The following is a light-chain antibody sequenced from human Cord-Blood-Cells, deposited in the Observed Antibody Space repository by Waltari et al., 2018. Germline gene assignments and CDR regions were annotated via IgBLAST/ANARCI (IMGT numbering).Light chain of an antibody. CDR3: CSYAGSSTVL. V-gene: IGLV2-23*01. CDR1: SSDVGSYNL. CDR2: EGS. J-gene: IGLJ2*01. Sequence: QSALTQPASVSGSPGQSITISCTGTSSDVGSYNLVSWYQQHPGKAPNLMIYEGSKRPSGVANRYSGSKSGKTASLTISGLQAEDEADYYCCSYAGSSTVLFGGGTKLTGL.